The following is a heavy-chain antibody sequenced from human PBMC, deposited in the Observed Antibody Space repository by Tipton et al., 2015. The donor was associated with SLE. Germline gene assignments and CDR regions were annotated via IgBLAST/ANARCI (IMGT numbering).Heavy chain of an antibody. J-gene: IGHJ4*02. V-gene: IGHV4-59*01. CDR1: GDSISTYY. CDR3: ARESGYDWGDFDY. CDR2: ISYSGST. Sequence: TLSLTCTVSGDSISTYYWSWIRQPPGKGLEWIGYISYSGSTNYNPSLKSRVTISLDASKNQFSLQLNSVTAADTAVYYCARESGYDWGDFDYWGQGTLVTVSS. D-gene: IGHD5-12*01.